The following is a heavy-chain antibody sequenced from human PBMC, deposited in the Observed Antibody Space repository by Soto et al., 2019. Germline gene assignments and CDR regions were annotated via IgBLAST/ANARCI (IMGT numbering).Heavy chain of an antibody. CDR1: GGSISSYY. J-gene: IGHJ5*02. Sequence: PSETLSLTCTVSGGSISSYYWSWIRQPPGKGLEWIGYIYYSGSTNYNPSLKSRVTISVDTSKNQFSLKLSSVTAADTAVYYCASLLPRVGATRIGWFDPWGQGTLVTVSS. CDR3: ASLLPRVGATRIGWFDP. D-gene: IGHD1-26*01. CDR2: IYYSGST. V-gene: IGHV4-59*01.